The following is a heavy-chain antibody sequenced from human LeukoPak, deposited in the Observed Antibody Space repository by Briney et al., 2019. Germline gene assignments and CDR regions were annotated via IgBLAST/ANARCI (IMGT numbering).Heavy chain of an antibody. CDR3: ARYSGYDLGEDWFDP. Sequence: SETLSLTCTVSGGSISSYYWSWIRQPAGKGLEWIGRIYTSGSTNYNPSLKSRVTISVDRSKNQFSLKLSSVTAADTAVYYCARYSGYDLGEDWFDPWGQGTLVTVSS. J-gene: IGHJ5*02. V-gene: IGHV4-4*07. CDR2: IYTSGST. D-gene: IGHD5-12*01. CDR1: GGSISSYY.